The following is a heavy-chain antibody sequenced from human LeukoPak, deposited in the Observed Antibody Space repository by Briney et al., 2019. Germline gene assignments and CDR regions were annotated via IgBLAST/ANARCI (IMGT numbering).Heavy chain of an antibody. CDR1: GYTFTDYY. J-gene: IGHJ5*02. CDR3: ARSDYYDNWFDP. D-gene: IGHD3-22*01. Sequence: ASVKVSCKASGYTFTDYYTHWVRQAPGQGLEWMGWINPNTGGTNYAQKFQGRVTMTRDTSISTAYMELSRLRSDDTAVYYCARSDYYDNWFDPWGQGTLVTVSS. CDR2: INPNTGGT. V-gene: IGHV1-2*02.